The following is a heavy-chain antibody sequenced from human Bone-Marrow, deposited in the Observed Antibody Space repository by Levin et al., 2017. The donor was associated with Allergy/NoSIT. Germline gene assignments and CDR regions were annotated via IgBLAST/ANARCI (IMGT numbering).Heavy chain of an antibody. CDR1: GYTFTNFA. V-gene: IGHV1-18*01. Sequence: GESLKISCKASGYTFTNFAIGWVRQAPGQGLEWMGWISAYNGNTIYAQRLQGRVTMSTDTSTTTVYIELRSLRSDDTAVYYCARGRDYYYCMDVWGKGTTVTVSS. CDR2: ISAYNGNT. J-gene: IGHJ6*03. CDR3: ARGRDYYYCMDV. D-gene: IGHD2-15*01.